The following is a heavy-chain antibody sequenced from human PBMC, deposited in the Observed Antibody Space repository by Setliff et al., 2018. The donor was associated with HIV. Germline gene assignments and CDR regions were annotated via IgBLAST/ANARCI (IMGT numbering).Heavy chain of an antibody. CDR3: ARARRDSYDRGRRNHYYIDV. CDR1: GYTFSSYD. V-gene: IGHV1-8*02. J-gene: IGHJ6*03. CDR2: MNPNSGNT. Sequence: WASVKVSCKASGYTFSSYDINWVRQATGQGLEWMGWMNPNSGNTGYAQKFQGRATMTRDTSISTAYMELNNLKFEDTAVYYCARARRDSYDRGRRNHYYIDVWGKGTTVTVSS. D-gene: IGHD3-22*01.